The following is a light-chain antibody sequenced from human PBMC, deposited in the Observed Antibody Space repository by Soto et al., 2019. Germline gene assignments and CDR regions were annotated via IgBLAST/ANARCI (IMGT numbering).Light chain of an antibody. CDR1: QSISSW. J-gene: IGKJ1*01. Sequence: IHMTQSPSTLSASVGDRVTITCRASQSISSWLAWYQQKPGKAPKLLIYDASSLESGVPSRFSGSGSGTEFPLTISSLQPDDFATYYCQQYNSYSTFGQGTKVDIK. CDR3: QQYNSYST. CDR2: DAS. V-gene: IGKV1-5*01.